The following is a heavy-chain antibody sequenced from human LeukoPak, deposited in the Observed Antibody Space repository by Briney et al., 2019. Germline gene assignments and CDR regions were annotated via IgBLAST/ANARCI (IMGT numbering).Heavy chain of an antibody. CDR2: IYHSGST. V-gene: IGHV4-38-2*02. J-gene: IGHJ3*02. D-gene: IGHD5-18*01. CDR3: ARPQGATAKVTFDI. CDR1: GYSISSGYY. Sequence: SETLSLACTVSGYSISSGYYWGWIRQPPGKGLEWIGSIYHSGSTFYNPSLKSRVTISADTSKNQFSLTLSSVTAADTAVYYCARPQGATAKVTFDIWGQGTMVTVSS.